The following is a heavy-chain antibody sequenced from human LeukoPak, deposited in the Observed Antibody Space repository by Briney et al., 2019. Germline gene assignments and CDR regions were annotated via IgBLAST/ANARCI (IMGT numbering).Heavy chain of an antibody. CDR2: INHSGST. D-gene: IGHD3-10*01. V-gene: IGHV4-34*01. Sequence: RPPETLSLTCAVYGGSFSGYYWSWIRQPPGKGLEWIGEINHSGSTNYNPSLKSRVTISVDTSKNQFSLKLSSVTAADTAVYYCARAPLLLWFGELSPHFDYWGQGTLVTVSS. CDR1: GGSFSGYY. J-gene: IGHJ4*02. CDR3: ARAPLLLWFGELSPHFDY.